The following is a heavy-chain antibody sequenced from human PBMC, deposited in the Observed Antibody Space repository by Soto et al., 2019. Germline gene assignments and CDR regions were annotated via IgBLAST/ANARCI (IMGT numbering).Heavy chain of an antibody. D-gene: IGHD3-9*01. J-gene: IGHJ6*02. Sequence: GGSLRLSCAASGFTVGSNYMSWVRQAPGKGLEWVSVIYSEGTPYYADSVKGRFTISRENSNNTLYLHMNNLRAEDTAVYYCARSTYYDILTGSYYYYAMDVWRQGTKVTVSS. CDR1: GFTVGSNY. CDR2: IYSEGTP. CDR3: ARSTYYDILTGSYYYYAMDV. V-gene: IGHV3-53*01.